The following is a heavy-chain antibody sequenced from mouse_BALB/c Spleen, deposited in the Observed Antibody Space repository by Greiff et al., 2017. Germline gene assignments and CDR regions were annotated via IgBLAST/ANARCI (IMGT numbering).Heavy chain of an antibody. D-gene: IGHD2-2*01. Sequence: DVKLQESGTVLARPGASVKMSCKASGYTFTSYWMHWVKQRPGQGLEWIGAIYPGNSDTSYNQKFKGKAKLTAVTSTSTAYMELSSLTNEDSAVYYCTSGGYGYSYAMDYWGQGTSVTVSS. CDR1: GYTFTSYW. CDR2: IYPGNSDT. CDR3: TSGGYGYSYAMDY. J-gene: IGHJ4*01. V-gene: IGHV1-5*01.